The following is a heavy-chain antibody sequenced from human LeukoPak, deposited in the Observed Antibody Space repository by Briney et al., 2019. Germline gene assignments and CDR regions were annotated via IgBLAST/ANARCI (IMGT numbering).Heavy chain of an antibody. CDR1: GGSISSDTYY. CDR2: IYYSGNT. CDR3: ARHRYTYGSPGY. Sequence: PSETLSLTCTVSGGSISSDTYYWGWIRQPPGKGLEWIAGIYYSGNTYYSPSLKSRVTISVDTSKNQFSLKLSSVTAADTAIYYCARHRYTYGSPGYWGQGTLVTVSS. D-gene: IGHD5-18*01. J-gene: IGHJ4*02. V-gene: IGHV4-39*01.